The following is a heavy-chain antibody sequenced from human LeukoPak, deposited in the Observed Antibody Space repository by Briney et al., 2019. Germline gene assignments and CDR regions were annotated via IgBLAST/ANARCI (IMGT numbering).Heavy chain of an antibody. V-gene: IGHV3-15*01. CDR3: TTDIVATILYYFDY. Sequence: GGSLRLSCAASGFTFSNAWMSWVRQAPGKGLEWVGRIKSKTDGGTTDYAAPVKGRFTILRDDSKNTLYLQMNSLKTGDTAVYYCTTDIVATILYYFDYWGQGTLVTVSS. D-gene: IGHD5-12*01. CDR2: IKSKTDGGTT. J-gene: IGHJ4*02. CDR1: GFTFSNAW.